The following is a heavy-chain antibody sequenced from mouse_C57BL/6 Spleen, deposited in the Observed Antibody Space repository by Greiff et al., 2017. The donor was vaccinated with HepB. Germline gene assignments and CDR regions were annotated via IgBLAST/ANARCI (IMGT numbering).Heavy chain of an antibody. Sequence: EVHLVESGGGLVKPGGSLKLSCAASGFTFSSYTMSWVRQTPEKRLEWVATISGGGGNTYYPDSVKGRFTISRDNAKNTLYLQMSSLRSEDTALYYCARSSDYHSSFAYWGQGTLVTVSA. D-gene: IGHD3-1*01. CDR3: ARSSDYHSSFAY. J-gene: IGHJ3*01. CDR1: GFTFSSYT. V-gene: IGHV5-9*01. CDR2: ISGGGGNT.